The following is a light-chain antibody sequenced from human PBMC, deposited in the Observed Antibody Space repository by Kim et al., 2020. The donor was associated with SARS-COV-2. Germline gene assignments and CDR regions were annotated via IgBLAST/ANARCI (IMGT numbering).Light chain of an antibody. CDR2: ANT. V-gene: IGLV1-40*01. J-gene: IGLJ3*02. CDR3: LSFDNNLSGWV. CDR1: SFNIGAGHN. Sequence: GTSSCTGSSFNIGAGHNVNWYQQLPGSVPKLLIYANTIRPSGVPDRFSGSKSGSSASLAITGLRAEDEADYYCLSFDNNLSGWVFGGGTQLTVL.